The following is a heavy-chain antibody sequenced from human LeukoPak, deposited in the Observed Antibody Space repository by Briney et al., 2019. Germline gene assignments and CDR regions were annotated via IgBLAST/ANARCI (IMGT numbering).Heavy chain of an antibody. CDR2: IYTSGST. D-gene: IGHD6-19*01. V-gene: IGHV4-4*07. CDR1: GGSISSYY. Sequence: SETLSLTCTVSGGSISSYYWSWIRQPAGKGLEWIGRIYTSGSTNYNPSLKSRVTMSVDTSKNQFSLKLSSVTAADTAVYYCARSPGRWLVLRGETYFDYWGQGTLVTVSS. CDR3: ARSPGRWLVLRGETYFDY. J-gene: IGHJ4*02.